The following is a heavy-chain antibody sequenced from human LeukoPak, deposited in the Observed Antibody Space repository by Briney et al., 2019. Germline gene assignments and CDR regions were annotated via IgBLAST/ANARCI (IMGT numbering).Heavy chain of an antibody. J-gene: IGHJ4*02. D-gene: IGHD3-22*01. Sequence: PSETLSLTCAVSGGSINSGNWWSWVRQPPGKGLEWIGEIYHSGSTNYNPSLKSRVTISVDKSKNQFSLKLSSVTAADTAVYYCAREMRERPYYYDSSGYPFDYWGQGTLVTVSS. CDR1: GGSINSGNW. CDR3: AREMRERPYYYDSSGYPFDY. CDR2: IYHSGST. V-gene: IGHV4-4*02.